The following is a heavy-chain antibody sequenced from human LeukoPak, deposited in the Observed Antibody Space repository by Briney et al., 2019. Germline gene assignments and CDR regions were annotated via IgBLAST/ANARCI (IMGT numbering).Heavy chain of an antibody. Sequence: LETLSLTCTVSGGSISTGRYYWGWIRQPPGKGLEWIGSIYYSGNTYYNPSLKSRVTISLDTSKNQFSLKLTSVTAADTAVYYCAPVQWLADTWGYWGQGTLVTVSS. CDR2: IYYSGNT. D-gene: IGHD6-19*01. CDR1: GGSISTGRYY. V-gene: IGHV4-39*01. J-gene: IGHJ4*02. CDR3: APVQWLADTWGY.